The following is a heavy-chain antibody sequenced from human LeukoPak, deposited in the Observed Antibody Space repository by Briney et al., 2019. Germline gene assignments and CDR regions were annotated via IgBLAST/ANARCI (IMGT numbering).Heavy chain of an antibody. CDR1: GYSFTSDW. CDR2: IYPGDSDT. D-gene: IGHD3-22*01. J-gene: IGHJ4*02. V-gene: IGHV5-51*01. Sequence: GESLKISCKGSGYSFTSDWIGWVRQMPGKGLEWMGIIYPGDSDTRYSPSFQGQVTISADKSISTAYLQWSSLKASDTAMYYCARLYSPYYYDSPFGYWGQGTLVSVSS. CDR3: ARLYSPYYYDSPFGY.